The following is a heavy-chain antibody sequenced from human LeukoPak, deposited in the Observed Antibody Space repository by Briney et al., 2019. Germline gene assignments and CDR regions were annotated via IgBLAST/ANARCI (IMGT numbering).Heavy chain of an antibody. Sequence: SETLSLTCAVYGGSFSGYYWSWIRQPPGKGLEWIGEINHSGSTNYNRSLKSRVTISVDTSKNQFSLKLSSVTAADTAVYYCARGSAVAGLDYWGQGTLVTVSS. D-gene: IGHD6-19*01. CDR1: GGSFSGYY. V-gene: IGHV4-34*01. J-gene: IGHJ4*02. CDR2: INHSGST. CDR3: ARGSAVAGLDY.